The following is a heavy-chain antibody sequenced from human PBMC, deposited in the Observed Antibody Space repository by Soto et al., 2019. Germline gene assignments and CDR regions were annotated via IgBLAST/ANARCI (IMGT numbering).Heavy chain of an antibody. CDR1: GGSFINYY. V-gene: IGHV4-34*01. Sequence: QVQLRQWGAGLLKPSETLSLTCTVSGGSFINYYWSWIRQPPGKGLEWIGEINHSGGTNYNPSLKSRVVLSVDTSKNQFSLNLSSVTAADTAVYYCARAHIVVEMTHPWWFDPWGQGTLVTVSS. CDR2: INHSGGT. CDR3: ARAHIVVEMTHPWWFDP. J-gene: IGHJ5*02. D-gene: IGHD2-21*01.